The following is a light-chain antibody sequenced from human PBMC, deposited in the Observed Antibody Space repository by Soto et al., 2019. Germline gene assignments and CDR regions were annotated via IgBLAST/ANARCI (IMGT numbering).Light chain of an antibody. CDR3: QQSYNSPLT. Sequence: DIQMTQSPSSLSASVGDRVTITCRASQNIAKYLTWFQQKPGKAPKLLIYAASSLQSGVPSKFSGSGSGTDFTLTISDLHPEDFASYYCQQSYNSPLTFGGGTKVEIK. V-gene: IGKV1-39*01. CDR1: QNIAKY. CDR2: AAS. J-gene: IGKJ4*01.